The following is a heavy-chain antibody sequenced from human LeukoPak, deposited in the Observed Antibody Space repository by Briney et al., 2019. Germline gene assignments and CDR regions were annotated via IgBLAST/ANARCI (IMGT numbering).Heavy chain of an antibody. CDR1: GFTFSSYA. CDR2: ITDSGGTT. Sequence: GGSLRLSCAASGFTFSSYAMSWVRQAPGMGLEWVSTITDSGGTTFYADSVKGRFTISRDNAKNSLYLQMNSLRAEDTAVYYCARDRDYYDSSGYYSNWGQGTLVTVSS. D-gene: IGHD3-22*01. CDR3: ARDRDYYDSSGYYSN. V-gene: IGHV3-23*01. J-gene: IGHJ4*02.